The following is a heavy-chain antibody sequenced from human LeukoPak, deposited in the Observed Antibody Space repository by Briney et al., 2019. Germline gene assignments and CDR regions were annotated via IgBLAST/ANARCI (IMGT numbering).Heavy chain of an antibody. D-gene: IGHD3-3*01. CDR1: GGSISSSHW. Sequence: SGTLSLTCAVSGGSISSSHWWSWVRQPPGKGLEWIGEIYHSGSTNYNPSLKSRVTISVDKSKNQFSLKLSSVAAADTAVYYCAREGPLRFLEWLPSTGWFDPWGQGTLVTVSS. CDR3: AREGPLRFLEWLPSTGWFDP. J-gene: IGHJ5*02. CDR2: IYHSGST. V-gene: IGHV4-4*02.